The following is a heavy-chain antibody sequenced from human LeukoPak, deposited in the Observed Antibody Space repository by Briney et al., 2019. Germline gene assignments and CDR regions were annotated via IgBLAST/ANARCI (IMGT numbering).Heavy chain of an antibody. CDR1: GYTFTSYY. J-gene: IGHJ4*02. CDR3: AGLGAWNYYDSS. D-gene: IGHD3-22*01. V-gene: IGHV1-46*01. Sequence: ASVKVSCKASGYTFTSYYMHWVRQAPGQGLEWMGIINPSGGSTSYAQKFQGRVTMTRDMSTSTVYMELSSLRSEDTAVYYCAGLGAWNYYDSSWGQGTLVTVSS. CDR2: INPSGGST.